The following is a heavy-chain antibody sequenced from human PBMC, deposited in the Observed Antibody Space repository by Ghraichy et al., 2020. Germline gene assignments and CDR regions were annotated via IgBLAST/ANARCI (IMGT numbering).Heavy chain of an antibody. CDR3: ARENGYYGDYLDY. V-gene: IGHV3-7*03. CDR1: GFTFSSYW. Sequence: GGSLRLSCAASGFTFSSYWMSWVRQAPGKGLEWVANINQDESEKYYVDSVKGRFTISRDYAENSVYLQMNSLRAEDTAVYYCARENGYYGDYLDYWGQGTLVTVS. CDR2: INQDESEK. J-gene: IGHJ4*02. D-gene: IGHD4-17*01.